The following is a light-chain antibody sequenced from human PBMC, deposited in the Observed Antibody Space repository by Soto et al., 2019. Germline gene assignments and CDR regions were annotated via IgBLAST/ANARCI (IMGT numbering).Light chain of an antibody. CDR3: QQYKSYSAT. CDR2: DAS. J-gene: IGKJ1*01. Sequence: EIQMNLSPSTVSASVGDRVTITCRASQSFSTWLAWYQQKPGKAPKLLIDDASSLESGVPSRFSGSGSGTEFTLTISSLQPDDFATYYCQQYKSYSATFGQGTKVDIK. V-gene: IGKV1-5*01. CDR1: QSFSTW.